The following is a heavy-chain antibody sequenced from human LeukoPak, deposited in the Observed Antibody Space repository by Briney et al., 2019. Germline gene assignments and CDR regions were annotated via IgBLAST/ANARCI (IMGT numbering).Heavy chain of an antibody. CDR1: GFTFSDYC. Sequence: GGSLRLSCAASGFTFSDYCMSWIRQAPGKGLEWVSFISSSGSTMYYADFVKGRFTISRDNAKNSLYLQMNSLRAEDTAVYYCATRGPDSSGFYRFDYWGQGTLVTVSS. CDR2: ISSSGSTM. J-gene: IGHJ4*02. V-gene: IGHV3-11*01. D-gene: IGHD3-22*01. CDR3: ATRGPDSSGFYRFDY.